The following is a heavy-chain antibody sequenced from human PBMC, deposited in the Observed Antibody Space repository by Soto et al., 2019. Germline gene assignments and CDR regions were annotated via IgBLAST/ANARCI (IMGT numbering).Heavy chain of an antibody. V-gene: IGHV4-30-4*01. CDR1: GGSMSSGDYY. CDR3: VSEVEYYSSSSNWVDP. CDR2: SSHSGNN. J-gene: IGHJ5*02. D-gene: IGHD6-13*01. Sequence: QVQLQESVPGLVNPSQTLSLTCTVSGGSMSSGDYYWSWIRQPPGKGLEWMGYSSHSGNNYYNPSLRSRISLSVDTSKNQFSLQVTSVTAADTAVYYCVSEVEYYSSSSNWVDPWGQGTLVAVSS.